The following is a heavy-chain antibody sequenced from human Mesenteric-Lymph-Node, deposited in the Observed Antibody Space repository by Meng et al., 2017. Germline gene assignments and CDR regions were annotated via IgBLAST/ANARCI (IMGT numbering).Heavy chain of an antibody. CDR3: ARASYGSGSPLGESWFDP. J-gene: IGHJ5*02. CDR1: GGSSSSGGYY. CDR2: IHSSGST. D-gene: IGHD3-10*01. Sequence: QVQRRDSGPGLVKPSQTLSLTCTASGGSSSSGGYYWSGIRRHPGKGLEWIGYIHSSGSTYYNPSLRSRLTISVDTSKNQFSLKLSSATAADTAVYYCARASYGSGSPLGESWFDPWGQGTLVTVSS. V-gene: IGHV4-31*03.